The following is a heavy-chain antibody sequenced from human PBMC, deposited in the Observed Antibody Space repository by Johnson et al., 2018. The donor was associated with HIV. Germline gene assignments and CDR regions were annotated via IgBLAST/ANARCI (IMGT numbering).Heavy chain of an antibody. J-gene: IGHJ3*02. D-gene: IGHD3-16*01. Sequence: VQLVESGGGLVQPGGSLRLSCAASGFTVSSNYMSWVRQAPGKGLEWVSVISGSGGSTYYADSVKGRFTISRDNSKNTLYLQMNSLRAEDTAVYYCARVGRLPSTFDIWGQGTMGTVSS. CDR2: ISGSGGST. CDR3: ARVGRLPSTFDI. CDR1: GFTVSSNY. V-gene: IGHV3-23*04.